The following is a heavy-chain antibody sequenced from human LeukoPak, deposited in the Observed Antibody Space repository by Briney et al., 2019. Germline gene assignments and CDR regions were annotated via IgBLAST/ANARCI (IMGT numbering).Heavy chain of an antibody. D-gene: IGHD3-10*02. CDR3: AELGITMIGGV. J-gene: IGHJ6*04. CDR1: GFTFSNYA. Sequence: PGGSLRLSCAASGFTFSNYAMSWVRHAPGKGLEWVSAFSGSGGSTYYADSVKGRFTISRDNSKNTLYLQMNSLRAEDTAVYYCAELGITMIGGVWGKGTTVTISS. CDR2: FSGSGGST. V-gene: IGHV3-23*01.